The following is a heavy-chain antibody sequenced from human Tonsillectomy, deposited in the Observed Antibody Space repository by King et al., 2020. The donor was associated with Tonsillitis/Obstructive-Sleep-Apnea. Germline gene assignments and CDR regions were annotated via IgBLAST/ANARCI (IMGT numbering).Heavy chain of an antibody. D-gene: IGHD6-13*01. J-gene: IGHJ4*02. V-gene: IGHV4-34*01. Sequence: VQLQQWGAGLLKPSETLSLTCAVYGGSFSGYYWNWIRQPPGKGLEWIGEIEHSGSTNYNPSLKSRVTISVDTSKNQFSLKLSSVTAADTAVYNCAREHSSSLDYWGQGTLVTVSS. CDR2: IEHSGST. CDR3: AREHSSSLDY. CDR1: GGSFSGYY.